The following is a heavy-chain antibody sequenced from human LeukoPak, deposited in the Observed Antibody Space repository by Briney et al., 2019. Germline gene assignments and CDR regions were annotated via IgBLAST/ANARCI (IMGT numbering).Heavy chain of an antibody. D-gene: IGHD5-18*01. CDR1: GGSFSGYY. V-gene: IGHV4-34*01. CDR3: ARGEYSYGLDY. CDR2: INHSGST. J-gene: IGHJ4*02. Sequence: SETLSLTCAVYGGSFSGYYWSWIRQPPGKGLEWIGEINHSGSTNYNPSLKSRVTISVDTSKNQFSLKLSSVTAADTAVYYCARGEYSYGLDYWGQGTLVTVSS.